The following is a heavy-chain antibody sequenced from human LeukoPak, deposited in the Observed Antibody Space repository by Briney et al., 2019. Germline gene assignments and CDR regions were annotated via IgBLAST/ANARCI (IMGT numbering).Heavy chain of an antibody. CDR3: ARHGRYDGQISGKSDY. J-gene: IGHJ4*02. CDR1: GYSFTSYW. D-gene: IGHD3-10*01. V-gene: IGHV5-51*01. CDR2: IYPGDSDT. Sequence: GESLKISCKGSGYSFTSYWIGWVRQMPGKGLEWMGIIYPGDSDTRYSPSFQGQVTISADKSISTAYLQWSSLKASDTAMYYCARHGRYDGQISGKSDYWGQGPLVTVSS.